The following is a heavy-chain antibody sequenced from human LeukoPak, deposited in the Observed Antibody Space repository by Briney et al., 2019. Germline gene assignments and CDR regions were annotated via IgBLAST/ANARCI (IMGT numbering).Heavy chain of an antibody. V-gene: IGHV1-69*01. CDR3: ARGLLEWVPYNWFDP. CDR1: GGTFSSYA. J-gene: IGHJ5*02. CDR2: IIPIFGTA. Sequence: SVKVSCKASGGTFSSYAISWVRQAPGQGLEWMGGIIPIFGTANYAQKFQGRVTIIADESTSTAYMELSSLRSEDTAVYYCARGLLEWVPYNWFDPWGQGTLVTVSS. D-gene: IGHD3-3*01.